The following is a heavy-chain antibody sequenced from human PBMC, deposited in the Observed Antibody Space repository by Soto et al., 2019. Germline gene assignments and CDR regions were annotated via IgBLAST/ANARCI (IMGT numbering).Heavy chain of an antibody. CDR3: VRTARQGAVAPHWFDR. V-gene: IGHV4-30-4*01. CDR1: GASIRSTDYY. CDR2: VYYTGST. J-gene: IGHJ5*02. D-gene: IGHD2-21*02. Sequence: SETLSLTCTVSGASIRSTDYYWSWIRQAPGKGLEWIGYVYYTGSTYYNPSLMGRLTISVDTSKNQFSLKLTSVTAAETAVYYCVRTARQGAVAPHWFDRWGQGTQVTVSS.